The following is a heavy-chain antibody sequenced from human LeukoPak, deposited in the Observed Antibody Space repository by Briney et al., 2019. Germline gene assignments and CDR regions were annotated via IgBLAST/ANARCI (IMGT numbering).Heavy chain of an antibody. Sequence: GGSLRLSCAASGFTFSDYYMSWIRQAPGKGLEWVSVIYSGGSTYYADSVKGRFTISRDNAKNSLYLQMNSLRAEDTAVYYCARVRGGSGSYFPDYWGQGTLVTVSS. CDR3: ARVRGGSGSYFPDY. V-gene: IGHV3-66*01. CDR2: IYSGGST. CDR1: GFTFSDYY. J-gene: IGHJ4*02. D-gene: IGHD3-10*01.